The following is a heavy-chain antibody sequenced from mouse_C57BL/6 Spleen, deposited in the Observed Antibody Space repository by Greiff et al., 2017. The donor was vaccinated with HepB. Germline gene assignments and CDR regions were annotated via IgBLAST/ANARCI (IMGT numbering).Heavy chain of an antibody. V-gene: IGHV14-3*01. Sequence: VQLKESVAELVRPGASVKLSCTASGFNIKNTYMHWVKQRPEQGLEWIGRIDPANGNTKYAPKFQGKATITADTSSTTAYLQLSSLTSEDTAIYYCARTYYSNYDYAMDYWGQGTSVTVSS. CDR1: GFNIKNTY. CDR2: IDPANGNT. D-gene: IGHD2-5*01. CDR3: ARTYYSNYDYAMDY. J-gene: IGHJ4*01.